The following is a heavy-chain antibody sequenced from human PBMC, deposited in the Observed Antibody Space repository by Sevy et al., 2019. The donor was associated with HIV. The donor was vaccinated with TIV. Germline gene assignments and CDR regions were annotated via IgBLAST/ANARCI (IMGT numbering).Heavy chain of an antibody. V-gene: IGHV4-30-2*01. CDR2: IYHSGST. D-gene: IGHD3-22*01. J-gene: IGHJ3*02. CDR1: GGSISSGGYS. Sequence: SETLSLTCAVSGGSISSGGYSWSWIRQPPGKGLEWIGYIYHSGSTYYNPSLKSRVTISVDRSKNQFSLKLSSVTAAETAVYYCASYYYDSSGYYGDAFDIWGQGTMVTVSS. CDR3: ASYYYDSSGYYGDAFDI.